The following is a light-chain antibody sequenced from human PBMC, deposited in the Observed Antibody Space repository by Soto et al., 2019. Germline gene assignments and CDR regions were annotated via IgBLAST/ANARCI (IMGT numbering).Light chain of an antibody. CDR2: WAS. J-gene: IGKJ1*01. Sequence: VVMPQPPDSLAVSLGERATINCKSSQSVLYISNNKNSVAWYQQKPGQPPQLLIYWASTRESGVPDRFSGSESGTDFTLTISSLQPDDFATYYCQHYNSYSEAFGQGTKVDIK. CDR3: QHYNSYSEA. V-gene: IGKV4-1*01. CDR1: QSVLYISNNKNS.